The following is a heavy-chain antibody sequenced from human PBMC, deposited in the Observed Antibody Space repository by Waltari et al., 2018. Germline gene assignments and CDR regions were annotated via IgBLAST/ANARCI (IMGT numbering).Heavy chain of an antibody. Sequence: QVQLQESGPGLVKPSETLSLTCAVSGYSISSGYYWGWIRQPPGKGLEWIGSIYHSGSTYDNPSLKSRVTISVDTSKNQFSLKLSSVTAADTAVYYCAREGDIVVVVAATFDYWGRGTLVTVSS. CDR2: IYHSGST. CDR1: GYSISSGYY. V-gene: IGHV4-38-2*02. CDR3: AREGDIVVVVAATFDY. D-gene: IGHD2-15*01. J-gene: IGHJ4*02.